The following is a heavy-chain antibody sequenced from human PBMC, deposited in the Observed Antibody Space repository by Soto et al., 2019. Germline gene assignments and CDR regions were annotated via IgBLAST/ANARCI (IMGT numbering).Heavy chain of an antibody. Sequence: QVQLVQSGAEVKKPGSSVKVSCKASGGTFSSCGISWVRQAPGQGLEWMGGIIPIFGTANYAQKFQGRVTISADESTSTAYMELSSLRSEDTAVYYCARAAQPRDYYYGMDVWGQGTMVTVSS. J-gene: IGHJ6*02. V-gene: IGHV1-69*12. CDR1: GGTFSSCG. CDR3: ARAAQPRDYYYGMDV. CDR2: IIPIFGTA.